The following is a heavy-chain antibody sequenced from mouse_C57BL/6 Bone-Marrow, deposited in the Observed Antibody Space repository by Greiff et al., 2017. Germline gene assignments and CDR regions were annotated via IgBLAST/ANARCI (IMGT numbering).Heavy chain of an antibody. CDR2: ISTGGGST. Sequence: EVQVVESGGGLVQPGWSLKLSCAASGFTFSDYYMYWVRQTPEKRLEWVAYISTGGGSTYYPDTVKGRFTISRDNAKNTLDLQRSRLKSDDTARYYDARSSNYAFSCCGHVTLVTVS. D-gene: IGHD2-5*01. J-gene: IGHJ3*01. CDR3: ARSSNYAFSC. V-gene: IGHV5-12*01. CDR1: GFTFSDYY.